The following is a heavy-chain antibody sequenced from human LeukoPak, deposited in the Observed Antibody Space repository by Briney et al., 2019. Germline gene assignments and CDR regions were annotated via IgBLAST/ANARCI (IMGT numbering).Heavy chain of an antibody. J-gene: IGHJ5*02. V-gene: IGHV3-74*01. CDR3: ARGYSSSRYNWLDP. D-gene: IGHD6-13*01. Sequence: DSVKGRFIISRDNAKNTLYLQMNSLRAEDTAVYYCARGYSSSRYNWLDPWGQGTLVTVSS.